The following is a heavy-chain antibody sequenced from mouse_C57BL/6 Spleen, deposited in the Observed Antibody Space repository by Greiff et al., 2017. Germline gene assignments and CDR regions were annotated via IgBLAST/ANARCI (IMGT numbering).Heavy chain of an antibody. CDR2: INPNNGGT. CDR3: ARWDYGSSYGFAH. V-gene: IGHV1-18*01. CDR1: GYTFTDYN. J-gene: IGHJ3*01. D-gene: IGHD1-1*01. Sequence: EVQLQQSGPELVKPGASVKIPCKASGYTFTDYNMDWVKQSHGKSLEWIGDINPNNGGTIYNQKFKGKATLTVDKSASTAYMELRSLTSEDTAVYYCARWDYGSSYGFAHWGQGTLVTVSA.